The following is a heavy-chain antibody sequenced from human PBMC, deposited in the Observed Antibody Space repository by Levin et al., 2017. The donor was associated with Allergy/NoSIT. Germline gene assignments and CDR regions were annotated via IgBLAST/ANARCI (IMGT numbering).Heavy chain of an antibody. CDR2: ISSSSSYI. CDR1: GFTFSSYS. Sequence: GESLKISCAASGFTFSSYSMNWVRQAPGKGLEWVSSISSSSSYIYYADSVKGRFTISRDNAKNSLYLQMNSLRAEDTAVYYCARGGSIWNYYYYYMDVWGKGTTVTVSS. V-gene: IGHV3-21*01. D-gene: IGHD6-13*01. CDR3: ARGGSIWNYYYYYMDV. J-gene: IGHJ6*03.